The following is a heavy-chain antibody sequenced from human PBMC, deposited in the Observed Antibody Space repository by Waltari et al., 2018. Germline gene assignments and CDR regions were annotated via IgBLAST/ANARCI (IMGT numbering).Heavy chain of an antibody. CDR3: AREIGIGAFDI. V-gene: IGHV3-48*04. Sequence: EVQLVESGGGLVQPGGSLRLSCAASGFTFSSYSMNWVRQAPGKGLEWFSYISSSSSTIYYADSVKGRFTISRDNAKNSLYLQMNSLRAEDTAVYYCAREIGIGAFDIWGQGTMVTVSS. CDR1: GFTFSSYS. D-gene: IGHD1-26*01. J-gene: IGHJ3*02. CDR2: ISSSSSTI.